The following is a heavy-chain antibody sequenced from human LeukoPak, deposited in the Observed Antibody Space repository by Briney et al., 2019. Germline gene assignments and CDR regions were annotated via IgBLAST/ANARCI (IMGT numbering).Heavy chain of an antibody. CDR3: ARGLRFLEWLLSWFDP. J-gene: IGHJ5*02. D-gene: IGHD3-3*01. Sequence: ASVKVSCKASGYIFTSYDINWVRQATGQGLEWMGWMNPNSGNTGYAQKFQGRVTMTRNTSISTAYMELSSLRSEDTAVYYCARGLRFLEWLLSWFDPWGQGTLVTVSS. CDR2: MNPNSGNT. CDR1: GYIFTSYD. V-gene: IGHV1-8*01.